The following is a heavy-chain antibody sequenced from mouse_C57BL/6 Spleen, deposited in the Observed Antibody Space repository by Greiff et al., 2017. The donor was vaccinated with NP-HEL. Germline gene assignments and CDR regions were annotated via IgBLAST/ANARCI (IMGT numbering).Heavy chain of an antibody. CDR1: GFTFSSYA. V-gene: IGHV5-4*03. CDR3: ARMDYYGSFFDY. J-gene: IGHJ2*01. Sequence: EVKVVESGGGLVKPGGSLKLSCAASGFTFSSYAMSWVRQTPEKRLEWVATISDGGSYTYYPDNVKGRFTISRDNAKNNLYLQMSHLKSEDTAMYYCARMDYYGSFFDYWGQGTTLTVSS. CDR2: ISDGGSYT. D-gene: IGHD1-1*01.